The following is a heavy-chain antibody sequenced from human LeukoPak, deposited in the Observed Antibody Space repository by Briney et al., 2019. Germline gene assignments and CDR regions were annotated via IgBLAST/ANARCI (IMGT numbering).Heavy chain of an antibody. CDR3: AKDPAAITAPDYYYYYYMDV. J-gene: IGHJ6*03. V-gene: IGHV3-30*02. CDR2: IRYDGSNK. D-gene: IGHD2-2*01. Sequence: PGGSLRLSCAASGFTFSSYGMHWVRQAPGKGLEWVAFIRYDGSNKYYADSVKGRFTISRDNSKNTLYLQMNSLRAEDTAVYYCAKDPAAITAPDYYYYYYMDVWGKGTRVTVSS. CDR1: GFTFSSYG.